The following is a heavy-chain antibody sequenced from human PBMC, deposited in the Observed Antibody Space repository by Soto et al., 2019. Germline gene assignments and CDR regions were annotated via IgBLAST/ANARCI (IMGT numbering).Heavy chain of an antibody. CDR2: MNPNSGNT. J-gene: IGHJ3*02. Sequence: ASVKGSCKASGYTFTSYDINWVRQATGQGLEWMGWMNPNSGNTGYAQKFQGRVTMTRNTSISTAYMELSSLRSEDTAVYYCARAGGYGDYVVGATDAFDIWGQGTMVTVSS. CDR1: GYTFTSYD. CDR3: ARAGGYGDYVVGATDAFDI. D-gene: IGHD4-17*01. V-gene: IGHV1-8*01.